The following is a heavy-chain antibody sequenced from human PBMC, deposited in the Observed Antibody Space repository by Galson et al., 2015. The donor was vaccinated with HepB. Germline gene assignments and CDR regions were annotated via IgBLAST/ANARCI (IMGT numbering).Heavy chain of an antibody. D-gene: IGHD1-26*01. J-gene: IGHJ4*02. V-gene: IGHV3-23*01. CDR1: GFAFSSYA. Sequence: SLRLSCAASGFAFSSYAMTWFRQAPGKGLEWVSTVTGNGDSTFYSDSVKGRFTVSRDNSKNALYLHMTSLRAEDTATYHCARDERGRKYVAGTTGSPAWWGQGTLVTVSS. CDR3: ARDERGRKYVAGTTGSPAW. CDR2: VTGNGDST.